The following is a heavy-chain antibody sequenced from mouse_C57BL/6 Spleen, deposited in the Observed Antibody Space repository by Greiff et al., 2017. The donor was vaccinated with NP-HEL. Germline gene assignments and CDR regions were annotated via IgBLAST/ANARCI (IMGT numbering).Heavy chain of an antibody. CDR3: AREGMVTTNYYAMDY. V-gene: IGHV1-61*01. Sequence: QVQLQQPGAELVRPGSSVKLSCKASGYTFTSYWMDWVKQRPGQGLEWIGNIYPSDSETHYNQKFKDKATLTVDKSSSTAYMQLSSLTSEDSAVYYCAREGMVTTNYYAMDYWGQGTSVTVSS. CDR1: GYTFTSYW. CDR2: IYPSDSET. J-gene: IGHJ4*01. D-gene: IGHD2-3*01.